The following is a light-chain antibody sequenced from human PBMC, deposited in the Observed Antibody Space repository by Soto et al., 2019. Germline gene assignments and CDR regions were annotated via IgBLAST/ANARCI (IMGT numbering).Light chain of an antibody. CDR3: CSFSRSSTSYV. Sequence: QSALTQPASVSGSPGQSITISCTGTSSDVGSSNLVSWYQQHPGKAPKLIIYEGSRRPSGVSGRFSGSMSGNTASLTISGRQADDEDDYYCCSFSRSSTSYVFGTGTKVTVL. J-gene: IGLJ1*01. V-gene: IGLV2-23*01. CDR2: EGS. CDR1: SSDVGSSNL.